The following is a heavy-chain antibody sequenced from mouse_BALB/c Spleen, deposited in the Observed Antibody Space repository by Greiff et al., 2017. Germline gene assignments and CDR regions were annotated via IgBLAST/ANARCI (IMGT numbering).Heavy chain of an antibody. V-gene: IGHV7-3*02. Sequence: EVQGVESGGGLVQPGGSLRLSCATSGFTFTDYYMSWVRQPPGKALEWLGFIRNKANGYTTEYSASVKGRFTISRDNSQSILYLQMNTLRAEDSATYYCARDHYYGAMDYWGQGTSVTVSS. CDR3: ARDHYYGAMDY. CDR2: IRNKANGYTT. J-gene: IGHJ4*01. CDR1: GFTFTDYY. D-gene: IGHD1-2*01.